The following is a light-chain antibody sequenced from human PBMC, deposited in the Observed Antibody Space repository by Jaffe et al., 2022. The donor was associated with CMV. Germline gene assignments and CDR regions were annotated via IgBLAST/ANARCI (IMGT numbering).Light chain of an antibody. CDR2: SAS. CDR3: QQTYSTPWT. V-gene: IGKV1-39*01. J-gene: IGKJ1*01. Sequence: EIQMTQSPSSLSASVGDRVTITCRASQRITTYVNWYQQKPGKAPELLIYSASDLQSGVPSRFSGSESGTDFTLTISSLQPEDFASYFCQQTYSTPWTFGQGTKVEIK. CDR1: QRITTY.